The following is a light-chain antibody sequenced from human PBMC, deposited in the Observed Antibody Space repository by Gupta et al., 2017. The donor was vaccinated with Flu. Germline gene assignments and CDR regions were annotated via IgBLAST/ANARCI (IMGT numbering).Light chain of an antibody. CDR1: SSNIGAGYD. CDR2: GNS. J-gene: IGLJ2*01. V-gene: IGLV1-40*01. CDR3: QSYDTTLRGV. Sequence: QSVLTQPPSVSGAPGQRIAISCSGSSSNIGAGYDVHWYQQLPERAPKLLIYGNSNRPSGVPDRFSASKSGTSASLVISGLQAEDEADYFCQSYDTTLRGVFGGGTKVTVL.